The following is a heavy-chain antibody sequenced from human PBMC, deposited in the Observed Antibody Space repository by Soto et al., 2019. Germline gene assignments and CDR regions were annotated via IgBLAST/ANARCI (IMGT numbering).Heavy chain of an antibody. J-gene: IGHJ6*02. CDR1: GFSFSSYA. V-gene: IGHV3-30-3*01. Sequence: GSLRLSCAASGFSFSSYAMHWVRQAPGKGLEWVAVISYDGNNKYYADSVKGRITISRDSSKNMVYLQMNSLRPEDTAVYYCARAPPRGIAAPGTWGSGMDVWGQGTTVTVSS. CDR3: ARAPPRGIAAPGTWGSGMDV. CDR2: ISYDGNNK. D-gene: IGHD6-13*01.